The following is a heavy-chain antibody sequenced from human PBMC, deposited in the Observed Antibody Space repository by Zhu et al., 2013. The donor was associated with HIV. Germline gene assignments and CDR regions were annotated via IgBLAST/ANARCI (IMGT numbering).Heavy chain of an antibody. CDR2: MNPNSGNT. Sequence: QVQLVQSGAEVKKPGASVKVSCKSSGFTFTSYDINWVRQATGQGLEWMGWMNPNSGNTGYAQKFQGRVTMTRDTSTSTVYMELSSLRSEDTAVYYCARAWASKSGGVDYVGPGNPGHRLL. CDR1: GFTFTSYD. V-gene: IGHV1-8*01. D-gene: IGHD3-16*01. J-gene: IGHJ4*02. CDR3: ARAWASKSGGVDY.